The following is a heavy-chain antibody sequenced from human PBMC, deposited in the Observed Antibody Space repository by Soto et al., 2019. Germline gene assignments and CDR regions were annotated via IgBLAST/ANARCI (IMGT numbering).Heavy chain of an antibody. Sequence: GGSLSLSCAASGFTFSSFWMSWVRQAPGKGLEWVANIKTDGSETHYVDSVKGRFTISRDNPKTSLFLQMNSLRVEDTAVYFCTSDRYPRFYHGSGSYPYYWGQGTPVTVSS. J-gene: IGHJ4*02. D-gene: IGHD3-10*01. CDR2: IKTDGSET. CDR1: GFTFSSFW. CDR3: TSDRYPRFYHGSGSYPYY. V-gene: IGHV3-7*03.